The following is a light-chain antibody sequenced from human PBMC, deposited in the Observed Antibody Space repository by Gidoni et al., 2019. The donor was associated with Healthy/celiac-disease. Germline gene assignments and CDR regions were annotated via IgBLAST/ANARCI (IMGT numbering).Light chain of an antibody. CDR1: SSNIGAGYD. V-gene: IGLV1-40*01. CDR3: QSYDSSLSGPVV. CDR2: GNS. J-gene: IGLJ2*01. Sequence: QSVLPQPPSVSGAPGQTVTISCTGSSSNIGAGYDVHWYQQLPGTAPKLLIYGNSNRPSGVPDRFPGSKSGTSASLAITGLQAEDGADYYCQSYDSSLSGPVVFGGGTKLT.